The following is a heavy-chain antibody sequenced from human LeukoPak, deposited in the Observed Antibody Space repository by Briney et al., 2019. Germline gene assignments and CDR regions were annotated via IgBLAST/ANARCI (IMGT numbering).Heavy chain of an antibody. D-gene: IGHD2-21*01. Sequence: GGSLRLSCQFSGFTFSSYAMIWVRQAPGKGLEWISGISNDGVRTFYADAVKGRFTISRDNSKDTLHLQMNSLGVEDTAIYYCAKQKLAVIASQGFDVWGQGTMVTVSS. J-gene: IGHJ3*01. CDR1: GFTFSSYA. V-gene: IGHV3-23*01. CDR3: AKQKLAVIASQGFDV. CDR2: ISNDGVRT.